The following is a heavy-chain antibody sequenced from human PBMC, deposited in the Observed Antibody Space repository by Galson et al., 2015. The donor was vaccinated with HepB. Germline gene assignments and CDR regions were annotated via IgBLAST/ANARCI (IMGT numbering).Heavy chain of an antibody. CDR1: GFTFSSYW. CDR3: LRGGYTLFFEWDY. J-gene: IGHJ4*02. Sequence: SLRLSCAASGFTFSSYWMSWVRQAPGKGLEWVANIKQDGSEKYYVDSVKGRFTISRDNAKNSLYLQMNSLRAEDTAVYYCLRGGYTLFFEWDYWGQGTLVTVSS. V-gene: IGHV3-7*01. D-gene: IGHD3-16*02. CDR2: IKQDGSEK.